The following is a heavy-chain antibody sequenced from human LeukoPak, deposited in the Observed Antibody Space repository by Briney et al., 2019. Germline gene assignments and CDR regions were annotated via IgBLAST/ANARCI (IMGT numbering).Heavy chain of an antibody. D-gene: IGHD6-6*01. CDR3: ARLRREVYYYYYYYMDV. V-gene: IGHV4-34*01. Sequence: SETLSLTCAVYGGSFSGYYWSWIRQPPGKGLEWIGEINHSGSTNYNPSLKSRVTISVDTSKNQFSLKLSSVTAADTAVYYCARLRREVYYYYYYYMDVWGKGTTVTISS. CDR2: INHSGST. CDR1: GGSFSGYY. J-gene: IGHJ6*03.